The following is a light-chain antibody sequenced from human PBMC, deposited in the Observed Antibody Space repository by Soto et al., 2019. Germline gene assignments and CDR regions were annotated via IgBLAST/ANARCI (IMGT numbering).Light chain of an antibody. CDR3: SSYTTTSTYV. Sequence: QSALPQPASVSGSPGQSLTISCVGPSSDIGDYNYVSWYQQHPGQAPKLIIYEVDNRPSGISTRFSGSKSGNTASLTISGLQAEDEADYYCSSYTTTSTYVFGAGTKATVL. CDR1: SSDIGDYNY. CDR2: EVD. V-gene: IGLV2-14*01. J-gene: IGLJ1*01.